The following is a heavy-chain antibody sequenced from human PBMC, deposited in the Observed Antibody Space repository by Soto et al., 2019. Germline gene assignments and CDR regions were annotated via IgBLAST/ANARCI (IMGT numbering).Heavy chain of an antibody. V-gene: IGHV3-15*01. Sequence: EVQLVESGGGLVKPGGSLRLSCAASGFTFSNAWMSWVRQAPGKGLEWVGRIKSKTDGGTTDYAAPVKGRFTISRDDSKNTLYLQMNSLKTEDTAVYYCTTLGYIVVVPAAIPYYYYYMDVWGKGTTVTVSS. CDR3: TTLGYIVVVPAAIPYYYYYMDV. CDR1: GFTFSNAW. D-gene: IGHD2-2*02. CDR2: IKSKTDGGTT. J-gene: IGHJ6*03.